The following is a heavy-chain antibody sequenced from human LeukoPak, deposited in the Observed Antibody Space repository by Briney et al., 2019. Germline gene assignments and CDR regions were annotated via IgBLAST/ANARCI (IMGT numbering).Heavy chain of an antibody. CDR1: GFTFSDYY. V-gene: IGHV3-11*01. J-gene: IGHJ1*01. CDR2: ISSSGSTI. Sequence: GGSLRLSCAASGFTFSDYYMSWIRQAPGKGREWVSYISSSGSTIYYADSVKGRFTISRDNAKNSLYLQMNSLRAEDTAVYYCATRARVAAAGAEYFQHWGQGTLVTVSS. D-gene: IGHD6-13*01. CDR3: ATRARVAAAGAEYFQH.